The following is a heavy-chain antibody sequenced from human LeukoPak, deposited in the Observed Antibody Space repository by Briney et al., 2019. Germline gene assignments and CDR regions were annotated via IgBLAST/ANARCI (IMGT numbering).Heavy chain of an antibody. V-gene: IGHV4-34*01. CDR1: GGSFSGYY. CDR3: ARVHFWSGYFSYFDY. CDR2: INHSGST. Sequence: PSETLSLTCAVYGGSFSGYYWSWIRQPPGKGLEWIGEINHSGSTNYNPSLKSRVTISVDTSKNQFSLKLSSVTAADTAVYYCARVHFWSGYFSYFDYWGQGTLVTVSS. J-gene: IGHJ4*02. D-gene: IGHD3-3*02.